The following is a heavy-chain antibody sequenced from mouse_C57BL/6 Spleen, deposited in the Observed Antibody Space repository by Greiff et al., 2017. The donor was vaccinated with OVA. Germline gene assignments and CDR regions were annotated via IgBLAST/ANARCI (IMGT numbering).Heavy chain of an antibody. CDR3: AKAYDGYLYYAMDY. CDR1: GFSLTSYG. CDR2: IWRGGST. V-gene: IGHV2-5*01. Sequence: QVQLQQSGPGLVQPSQSLSITCTVSGFSLTSYGVHWVRQSPGKGLEWLGVIWRGGSTDYNAAFMSRLSITKDNSKSQVFFKMNSLQADDTAIYYCAKAYDGYLYYAMDYWGQGTSVTVSS. J-gene: IGHJ4*01. D-gene: IGHD2-3*01.